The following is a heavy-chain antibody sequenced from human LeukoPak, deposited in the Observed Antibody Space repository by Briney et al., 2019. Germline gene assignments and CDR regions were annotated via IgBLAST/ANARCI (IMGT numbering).Heavy chain of an antibody. V-gene: IGHV1-46*01. D-gene: IGHD5/OR15-5a*01. CDR2: INPSGGST. J-gene: IGHJ4*02. CDR1: GYTFTSDY. Sequence: ASVKVSCTASGYTFTSDYIHWVRQAPGQGHEWMGIINPSGGSTSYAQKVQGRVTMTRDTSTSIVYMELSSLRSEDTAVYYCARVSPARQGFDYWGQGTLVTVSA. CDR3: ARVSPARQGFDY.